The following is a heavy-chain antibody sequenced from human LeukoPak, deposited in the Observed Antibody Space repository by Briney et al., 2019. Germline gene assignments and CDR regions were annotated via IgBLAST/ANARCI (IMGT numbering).Heavy chain of an antibody. CDR2: IYYSGST. CDR1: GGAISRYY. Sequence: SETVSLTCTVSGGAISRYYWSWIRQPPGKGLEWIGYIYYSGSTNYNPSLKSRVTISVDTSKNQFSLKLSSVTAADTAVYYCARLGSGDSNFDYWGQGTLVTVSS. J-gene: IGHJ4*02. V-gene: IGHV4-59*08. CDR3: ARLGSGDSNFDY. D-gene: IGHD2-21*02.